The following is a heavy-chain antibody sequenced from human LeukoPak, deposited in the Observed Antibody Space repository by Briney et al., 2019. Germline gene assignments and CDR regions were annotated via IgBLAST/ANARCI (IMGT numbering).Heavy chain of an antibody. J-gene: IGHJ4*02. V-gene: IGHV6-1*01. CDR3: ARSSGWIDC. D-gene: IGHD6-25*01. Sequence: SQTLSLTCAISGDSVSSNSAAWNWIRQSPSRGLEWLGRTYYRSKRYKHYAVSVKGRISVNPDTSKNQFSLQLNSVTPEDTAVYYCARSSGWIDCWGQGTLVTVSS. CDR2: TYYRSKRYK. CDR1: GDSVSSNSAA.